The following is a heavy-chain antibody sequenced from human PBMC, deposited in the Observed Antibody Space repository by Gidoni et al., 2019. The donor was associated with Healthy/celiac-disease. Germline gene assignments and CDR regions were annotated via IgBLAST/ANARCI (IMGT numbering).Heavy chain of an antibody. CDR3: AREGLTTGTTPGDGMDV. J-gene: IGHJ6*02. V-gene: IGHV4-4*02. CDR1: GGSIRSSNW. CDR2: IYHSGST. Sequence: QVQLQESGPGLVKPAGTLSLSCAVSGGSIRSSNWWSWVRHPPGKGLEWIGEIYHSGSTHYTPSLKSRVPISVDKSKNQFSLKLSSVTAADTAVYYCAREGLTTGTTPGDGMDVWGQGTTVTVSS. D-gene: IGHD1-1*01.